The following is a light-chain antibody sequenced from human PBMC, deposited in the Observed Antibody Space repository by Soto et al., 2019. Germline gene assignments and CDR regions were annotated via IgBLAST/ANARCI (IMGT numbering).Light chain of an antibody. J-gene: IGLJ1*01. CDR3: CSYAGSYTSYV. Sequence: QSVLAQPRSVSGSPGQSVTISCTGTSSDVGGYSYVSWYQQHPGKAPKLMIYDVNKRPSGVPDRFSGSKSGNTASLTISGLQAEDEADYFCCSYAGSYTSYVFGTGTKVTVL. CDR1: SSDVGGYSY. V-gene: IGLV2-11*01. CDR2: DVN.